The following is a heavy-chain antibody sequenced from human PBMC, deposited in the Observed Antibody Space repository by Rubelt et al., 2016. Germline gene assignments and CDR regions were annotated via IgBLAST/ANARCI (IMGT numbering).Heavy chain of an antibody. CDR3: TSVIYYSNYV. CDR2: ISYDGSPK. CDR1: GFTFTNYA. V-gene: IGHV3-30*04. J-gene: IGHJ6*02. Sequence: VQLAESGGGSVQPGGSVRLSCAASGFTFTNYAIHWVRQAPGKGLEWEAVISYDGSPKYYADSVKGRFTLSRDNSKNTLYLQMNSLTTEDTAVYYCTSVIYYSNYVWGQGTTVTVSS.